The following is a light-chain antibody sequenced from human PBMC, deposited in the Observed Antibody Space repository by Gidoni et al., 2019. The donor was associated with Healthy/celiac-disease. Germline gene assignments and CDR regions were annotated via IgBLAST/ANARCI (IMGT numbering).Light chain of an antibody. Sequence: DIQMTQSPSSLSASVGDRVTITCRASQGISSSLAWYQQQPGKVPKLLIYAASTLQSGVPSRFSGSGSGTDFTLTISSLQPEDVATYYCQKYNTAPWTFXXXTKVEIK. CDR2: AAS. CDR3: QKYNTAPWT. CDR1: QGISSS. J-gene: IGKJ1*01. V-gene: IGKV1-27*01.